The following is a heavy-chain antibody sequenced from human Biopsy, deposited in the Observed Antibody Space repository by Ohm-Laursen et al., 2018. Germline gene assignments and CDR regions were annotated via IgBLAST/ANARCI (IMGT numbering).Heavy chain of an antibody. J-gene: IGHJ4*02. V-gene: IGHV4-59*11. CDR2: ISYTGYT. D-gene: IGHD4-23*01. CDR1: GGSFTGHY. CDR3: ARGSNDFGGLYFPR. Sequence: TLSFTCTVSGGSFTGHYWSWIRQPPGEGLVWIGHISYTGYTSYNASLKSRVTISVDHSRNHFSLRLSSLTAADTAVYYCARGSNDFGGLYFPRWGQGTLLTVSS.